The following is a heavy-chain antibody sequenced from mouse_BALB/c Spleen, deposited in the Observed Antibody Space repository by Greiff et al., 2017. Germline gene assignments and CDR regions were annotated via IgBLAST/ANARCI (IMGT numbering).Heavy chain of an antibody. J-gene: IGHJ2*01. CDR1: GFTFNTYA. CDR2: IRSKSNNYAT. D-gene: IGHD4-1*01. V-gene: IGHV10-1*02. Sequence: EVKVVESGGGLVQPKGSLKLSCAASGFTFNTYAMNWVRQAPGKGLEWVARIRSKSNNYATYYADSVKDRFTISRDDSQSMLYLQMNNLKTEDTAMYYCVRQTGTNYYFDYWGQGTTLTVSS. CDR3: VRQTGTNYYFDY.